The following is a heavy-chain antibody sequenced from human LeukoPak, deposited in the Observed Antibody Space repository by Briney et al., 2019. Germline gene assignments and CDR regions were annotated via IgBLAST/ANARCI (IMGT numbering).Heavy chain of an antibody. CDR3: EREVDTMIGSLDY. CDR2: IHSSGGPI. V-gene: IGHV3-48*03. Sequence: GGSLRLSCAASGFSFSRYEMNWVRQAPGKGLEWVSYIHSSGGPIYYADSVKGRFTISRDNAKNSLYLHMSSLRAEDTAVYYCEREVDTMIGSLDYWGQGALVTVSS. D-gene: IGHD3-22*01. J-gene: IGHJ4*02. CDR1: GFSFSRYE.